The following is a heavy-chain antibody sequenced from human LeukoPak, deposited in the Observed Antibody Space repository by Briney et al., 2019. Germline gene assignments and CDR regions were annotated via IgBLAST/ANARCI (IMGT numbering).Heavy chain of an antibody. Sequence: GGSLRLSCAASGFTFSSYDIHWVRQAPGKGLEWVAFIRYDGSNKYYADSVKGRFTISRDNSKNTLYLQMNSLRAEDTAVYYCAKDGKRISMMVVVRAGYFQHWGQGTLVTVSS. D-gene: IGHD3-22*01. CDR3: AKDGKRISMMVVVRAGYFQH. J-gene: IGHJ1*01. CDR1: GFTFSSYD. V-gene: IGHV3-30*02. CDR2: IRYDGSNK.